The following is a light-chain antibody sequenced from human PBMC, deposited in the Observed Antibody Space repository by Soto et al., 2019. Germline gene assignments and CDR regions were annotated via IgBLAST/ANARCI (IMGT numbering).Light chain of an antibody. CDR1: SSDVGGYNY. J-gene: IGLJ1*01. V-gene: IGLV2-14*01. Sequence: QSALTQPASVSGSPGQSITISCTGTSSDVGGYNYVSWYQQHPGKAPKLMIYEVSNRPSGVSNRFSGSKSGNTASLTISGLQAEDEADYYCSSYTSSRTLYVFGTGTQLTVL. CDR2: EVS. CDR3: SSYTSSRTLYV.